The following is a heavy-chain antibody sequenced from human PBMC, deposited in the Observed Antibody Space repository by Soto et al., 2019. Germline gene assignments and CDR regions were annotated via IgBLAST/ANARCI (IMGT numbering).Heavy chain of an antibody. CDR1: GGSFSGYY. CDR3: AREPSRYYYDSSGYGNWFDP. J-gene: IGHJ5*02. CDR2: INHSGST. V-gene: IGHV4-34*01. Sequence: SETLSLTCAVYGGSFSGYYWSWIRQPPGKGLEWIGEINHSGSTNYNPSLKSRVTISVDTSKNQFSLKLSSVTAADTAVYYCAREPSRYYYDSSGYGNWFDPWGQGTLVTVSS. D-gene: IGHD3-22*01.